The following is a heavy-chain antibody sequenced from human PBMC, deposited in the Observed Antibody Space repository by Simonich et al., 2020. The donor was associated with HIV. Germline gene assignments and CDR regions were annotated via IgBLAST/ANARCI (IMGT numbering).Heavy chain of an antibody. CDR3: ARDGVGIVGVAKSLDY. V-gene: IGHV3-30*04. D-gene: IGHD1-26*01. J-gene: IGHJ4*02. Sequence: QVQLVESGGGVVQPGRSLRLSCAASGFTFSSYAMHWVRQAPGKGVEWGEVISYDGSNKYYADSVKGRFTISRDNSKNTLYLQMNSLRAEDTAVYYCARDGVGIVGVAKSLDYWGQGTLVTVSS. CDR1: GFTFSSYA. CDR2: ISYDGSNK.